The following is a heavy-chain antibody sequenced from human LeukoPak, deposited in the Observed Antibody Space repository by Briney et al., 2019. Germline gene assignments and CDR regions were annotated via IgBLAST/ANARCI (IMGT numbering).Heavy chain of an antibody. CDR1: GGSISSYY. J-gene: IGHJ3*02. D-gene: IGHD3-3*01. V-gene: IGHV4-4*07. CDR3: ARVRYYDGDAFDI. Sequence: SETLSLTCTVSGGSISSYYWSWIRQPAGKGLEWIGRIYTSETTNYNPSLKSRVTMSVDTSKNQFSLRLSSVTAADTAVYYCARVRYYDGDAFDIWGQGTMVTVSS. CDR2: IYTSETT.